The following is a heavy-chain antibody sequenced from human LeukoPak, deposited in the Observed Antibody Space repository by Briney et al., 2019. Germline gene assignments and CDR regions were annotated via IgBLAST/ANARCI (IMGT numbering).Heavy chain of an antibody. CDR2: IKQDGSEK. D-gene: IGHD2-2*01. V-gene: IGHV3-7*04. J-gene: IGHJ4*02. CDR3: ARGRRCSSTSCYYFDY. CDR1: GFTFSSYW. Sequence: GGSLRLSCAASGFTFSSYWMTWVRQAPGEELEWVANIKQDGSEKYYVDSVKGRFTISRDNAKNSLYLQMNSLRAEDTAVYYCARGRRCSSTSCYYFDYWGQGTLVTVSS.